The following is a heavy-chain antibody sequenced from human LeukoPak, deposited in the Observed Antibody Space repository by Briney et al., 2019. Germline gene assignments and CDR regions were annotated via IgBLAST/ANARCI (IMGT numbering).Heavy chain of an antibody. D-gene: IGHD3-10*01. CDR1: GYTFTSDG. Sequence: ASVKVSCKASGYTFTSDGISWVRQAPGQGLEWMGWISAYNGNTNYAQKLQGRVTMTTDTSTSTAYMELRSLRSDDTAVYYCARVWYYGSGSYHVGDYWGQGTLVTVSS. J-gene: IGHJ4*02. CDR3: ARVWYYGSGSYHVGDY. CDR2: ISAYNGNT. V-gene: IGHV1-18*01.